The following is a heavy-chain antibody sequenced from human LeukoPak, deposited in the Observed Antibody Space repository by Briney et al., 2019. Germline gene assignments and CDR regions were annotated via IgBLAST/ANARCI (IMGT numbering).Heavy chain of an antibody. J-gene: IGHJ4*02. CDR1: GGSFSGYY. CDR3: ARGLVVRWYSSGWYFDY. D-gene: IGHD6-19*01. CDR2: INHSGST. V-gene: IGHV4-34*01. Sequence: SETLSLTCAVYGGSFSGYYWSWIRQPPGKGLEWIGEINHSGSTNYNPSLKSRVTISVDTSKNQFSLKLSSVTASDTAVYYCARGLVVRWYSSGWYFDYWGQGTLVTVSS.